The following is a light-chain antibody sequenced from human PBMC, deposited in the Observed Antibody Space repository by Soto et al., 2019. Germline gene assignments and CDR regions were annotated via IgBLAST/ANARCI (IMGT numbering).Light chain of an antibody. Sequence: DIGVPQSSATLSLSPGDRATLSCRASHCISTSLAWYQQKPGQALRLLIYQASIWATGIPARFSGSGSGTVFTLTISSLEPEAFEVYYCQPHGATPRTFGKGA. CDR2: QAS. J-gene: IGKJ1*01. CDR1: HCISTS. V-gene: IGKV3-11*01. CDR3: QPHGATPRT.